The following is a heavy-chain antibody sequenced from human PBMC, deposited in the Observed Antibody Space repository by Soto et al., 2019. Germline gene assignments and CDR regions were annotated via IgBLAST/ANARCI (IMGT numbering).Heavy chain of an antibody. J-gene: IGHJ5*01. CDR1: GYTFRSYD. D-gene: IGHD3-10*01. V-gene: IGHV1-8*01. CDR2: VNPNTGNT. Sequence: QVQLVQSGAEMKKPGASVKVSCTASGYTFRSYDIHWVRQATGQGLEWMGWVNPNTGNTGYAQRFQGRVTMTRDISKSTAYMELSRLTSEDTTIYYCARAYGAGSFDFWGPGTLVSVSS. CDR3: ARAYGAGSFDF.